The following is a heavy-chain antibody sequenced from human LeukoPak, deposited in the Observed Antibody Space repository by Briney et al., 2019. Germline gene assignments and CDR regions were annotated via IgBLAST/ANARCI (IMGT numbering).Heavy chain of an antibody. CDR3: ARESIFGVANERTGAFDI. CDR1: GFTFSDYY. J-gene: IGHJ3*02. CDR2: ISSSGSTI. D-gene: IGHD3-3*01. Sequence: GGSLRLSCAASGFTFSDYYMSWIRQAPGKGLEWVSYISSSGSTIYYADSVKGRFTISRDNAENSLYLQMNSLRAEDTAVYYCARESIFGVANERTGAFDIWGQGTMVTVSS. V-gene: IGHV3-11*01.